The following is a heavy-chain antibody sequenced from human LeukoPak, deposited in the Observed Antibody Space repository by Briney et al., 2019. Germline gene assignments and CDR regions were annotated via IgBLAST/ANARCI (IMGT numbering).Heavy chain of an antibody. D-gene: IGHD6-13*01. CDR2: ISYDGSNK. J-gene: IGHJ4*02. CDR1: GFTFSSYG. V-gene: IGHV3-30*18. CDR3: AKEAGAAAGTDYFDY. Sequence: PGGSLGLSCAASGFTFSSYGMHWVRQAPGKGLEWVAVISYDGSNKYYADSVKGRFTISRDNSKNTLYLQMNSLRAEDTAVYYCAKEAGAAAGTDYFDYWGQGTLVTVSS.